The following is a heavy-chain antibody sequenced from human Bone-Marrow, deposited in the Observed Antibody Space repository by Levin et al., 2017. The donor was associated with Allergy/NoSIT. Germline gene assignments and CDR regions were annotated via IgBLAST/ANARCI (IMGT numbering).Heavy chain of an antibody. J-gene: IGHJ4*02. CDR1: GFTFSSYW. Sequence: GESLKISCAASGFTFSSYWMHWVRQAPGKGLVWVSRINSDGSSTSYADSVKGRFTISRDNAKNTLYLQMNSLRTEDTAVYYCARDFEADCGGDCYSVAFDYWGQGTLVTVSS. D-gene: IGHD2-21*02. CDR3: ARDFEADCGGDCYSVAFDY. CDR2: INSDGSST. V-gene: IGHV3-74*01.